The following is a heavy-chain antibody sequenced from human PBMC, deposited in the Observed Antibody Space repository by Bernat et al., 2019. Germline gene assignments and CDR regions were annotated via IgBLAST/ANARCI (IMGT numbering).Heavy chain of an antibody. CDR1: GGSFSGYY. Sequence: QVQLQQWGAGLLKPSETLSLTCAVYGGSFSGYYWSWIRQPPGKGLEWIGEINHSGSTNYNPSLKSRVTISVDTSKNQFSLKLSSVTAADTAVYYCARSKGMVRGVIPQPGWFDPWVQGTLVTVSS. CDR3: ARSKGMVRGVIPQPGWFDP. CDR2: INHSGST. D-gene: IGHD3-10*01. V-gene: IGHV4-34*01. J-gene: IGHJ5*02.